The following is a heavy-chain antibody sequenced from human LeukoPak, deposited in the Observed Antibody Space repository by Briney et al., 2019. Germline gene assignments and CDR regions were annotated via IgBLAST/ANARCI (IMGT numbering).Heavy chain of an antibody. Sequence: PSETLSLTCTVSGGSISSYYWGWIRQPPGKGLEWIGSIYYTGTSYYTPSLKSRVTISLDTSKNQFSLKLSSVTAADTAVYYCARIVDDFYYYMDVWGKGTTVTVSS. D-gene: IGHD1-26*01. V-gene: IGHV4-39*07. CDR2: IYYTGTS. J-gene: IGHJ6*03. CDR3: ARIVDDFYYYMDV. CDR1: GGSISSYY.